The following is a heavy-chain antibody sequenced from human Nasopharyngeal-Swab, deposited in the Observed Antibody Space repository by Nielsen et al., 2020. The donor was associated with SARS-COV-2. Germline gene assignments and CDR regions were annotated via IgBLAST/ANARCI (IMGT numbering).Heavy chain of an antibody. CDR2: IKQDGSEK. J-gene: IGHJ6*02. V-gene: IGHV3-7*01. CDR1: GFTFSSYW. D-gene: IGHD6-13*01. Sequence: GGSLRLSCAASGFTFSSYWMSWVRQAPGKGLERVANIKQDGSEKYYVDSVKGRFTISRDNAKNSLYLQMNSLRAEDTAVYYCARDSFSRVGAAGSPHYYYYGMDVWGQGTTVTVSS. CDR3: ARDSFSRVGAAGSPHYYYYGMDV.